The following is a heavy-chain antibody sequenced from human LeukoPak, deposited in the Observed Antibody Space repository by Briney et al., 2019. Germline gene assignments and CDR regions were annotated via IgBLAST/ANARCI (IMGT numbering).Heavy chain of an antibody. CDR1: GFTFDDYA. V-gene: IGHV3-43*02. CDR3: AKDISITMVRGVNYYGMDV. Sequence: GGSLRLSCAASGFTFDDYAMHWVRQAPGKGLEWVSLISGDGGSTYYADSVKGRFTISRDNSKNSLYLQMNSLRTEDTALYYCAKDISITMVRGVNYYGMDVWGQGTTVTVSS. J-gene: IGHJ6*02. D-gene: IGHD3-10*01. CDR2: ISGDGGST.